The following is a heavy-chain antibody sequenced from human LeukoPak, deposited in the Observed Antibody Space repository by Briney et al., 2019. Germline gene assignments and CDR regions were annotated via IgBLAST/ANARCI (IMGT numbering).Heavy chain of an antibody. CDR1: GDSFSGYY. V-gene: IGHV4-34*01. D-gene: IGHD1-14*01. J-gene: IGHJ4*01. Sequence: PSETLSLTCAVDGDSFSGYYWTWTRQPPGKGLEWIGEINHSGSTNYNPSLKSRVTISVDTSKNQFSLNLTSVTAADTAIYYCATYVPGTTYFVTWGHGTVVTVSS. CDR3: ATYVPGTTYFVT. CDR2: INHSGST.